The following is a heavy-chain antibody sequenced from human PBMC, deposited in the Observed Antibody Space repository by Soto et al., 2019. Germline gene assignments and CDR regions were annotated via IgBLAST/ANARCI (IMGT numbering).Heavy chain of an antibody. CDR3: AGGMGGSYQARGHFDY. CDR1: GGTFSSYT. V-gene: IGHV1-69*02. Sequence: QVQLVQSGAEVKKPGSSVKVSCKASGGTFSSYTISWVRQAPGQWLEWMGRIIPILGIANYAQKFQGRVTITADKSTSTAYKELSSLRSEDTAVYYCAGGMGGSYQARGHFDYWGQGTLVTVSS. CDR2: IIPILGIA. D-gene: IGHD1-26*01. J-gene: IGHJ4*02.